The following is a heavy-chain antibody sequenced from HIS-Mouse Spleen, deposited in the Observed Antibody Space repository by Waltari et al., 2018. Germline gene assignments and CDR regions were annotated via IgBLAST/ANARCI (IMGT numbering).Heavy chain of an antibody. V-gene: IGHV2-70*15. D-gene: IGHD6-19*01. CDR1: GFSLSTSVMC. J-gene: IGHJ4*02. CDR3: ARIAEGYSSGWYAFDY. CDR2: IARDDDK. Sequence: QVTLSESGPALVKPTQTLTLTCTFSGFSLSTSVMCVSWIRQPPGKALELLARIARDDDKYYSTSLNTRLTISKDTSKNQVVLTMTNMDPVDTATYYCARIAEGYSSGWYAFDYWGQGTLVTVSS.